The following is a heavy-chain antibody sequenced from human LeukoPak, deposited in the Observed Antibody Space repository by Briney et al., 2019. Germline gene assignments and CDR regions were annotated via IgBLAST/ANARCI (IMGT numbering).Heavy chain of an antibody. V-gene: IGHV4-39*01. J-gene: IGHJ5*02. D-gene: IGHD4-17*01. CDR2: ISNTGRT. Sequence: NTSETLSLTCTVSGGSISSSSYCWGWIRQPPGKGLEWIGSISNTGRTHYNPSLKSRVTVSVDRSKNQFSLTLTSVTAADTSVYYCARQDDNDRGDPNWFDPWGQGTLVTVSS. CDR1: GGSISSSSYC. CDR3: ARQDDNDRGDPNWFDP.